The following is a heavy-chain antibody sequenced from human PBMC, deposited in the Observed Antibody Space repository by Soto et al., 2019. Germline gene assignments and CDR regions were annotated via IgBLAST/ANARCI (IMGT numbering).Heavy chain of an antibody. Sequence: EVQLLESGGGLVQPGGSLRLSCAASGFTFSSYAMSWVRQAPGKGLEWVSAISGSGGSTYYADSVKGRFTISRDNSKYTLYLQMNSLRAEYTAVYYCAKRDASWEQLVSRFDNWGQGTLVTVAS. V-gene: IGHV3-23*01. D-gene: IGHD6-6*01. CDR2: ISGSGGST. J-gene: IGHJ4*02. CDR1: GFTFSSYA. CDR3: AKRDASWEQLVSRFDN.